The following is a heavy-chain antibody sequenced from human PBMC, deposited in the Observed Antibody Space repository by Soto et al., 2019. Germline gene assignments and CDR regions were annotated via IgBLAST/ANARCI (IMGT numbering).Heavy chain of an antibody. V-gene: IGHV5-51*01. Sequence: PGESLKISCEASGYIFTIFWIGWVRQMPGKGLEWMGVIYPGDSDIRYSPSFQGQVTISADRSISTAYLQWNSLKASDTAMYYCARRGAWGSIYYSGQRSLVIVSS. CDR2: IYPGDSDI. D-gene: IGHD3-16*01. CDR3: ARRGAWGSIYY. J-gene: IGHJ4*02. CDR1: GYIFTIFW.